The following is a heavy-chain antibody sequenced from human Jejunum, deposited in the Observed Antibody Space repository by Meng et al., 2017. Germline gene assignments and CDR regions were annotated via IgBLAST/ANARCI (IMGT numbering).Heavy chain of an antibody. V-gene: IGHV4-30-4*01. CDR2: IYYSGAT. J-gene: IGHJ4*02. CDR3: VREKRRTYYFDY. CDR1: GASISGADYY. D-gene: IGHD3-16*01. Sequence: QVQLQESGPGLVKPSQTLSLTCPVSGASISGADYYWSWIRPPPGTGLEWIGYIYYSGATYSNPSLKSRATISIDTSKNQFSLRLTSVTAADTAVYYCVREKRRTYYFDYWGQGTLVTVSS.